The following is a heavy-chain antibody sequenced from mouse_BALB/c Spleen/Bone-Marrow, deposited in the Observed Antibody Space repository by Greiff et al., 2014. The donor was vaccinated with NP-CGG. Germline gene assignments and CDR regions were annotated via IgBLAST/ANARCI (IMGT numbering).Heavy chain of an antibody. CDR2: INPYNGDS. CDR3: ARGRFLPALNY. D-gene: IGHD6-1*01. Sequence: EVQLQQSGPELVKPGASVKISCKASGYSFTGYFMNWVMQSHGKSLEWIGRINPYNGDSFYNQKFKGKATLTVDKSSSTAHMERRSLEDAASDVCYSARGRFLPALNYWGQGTSVTVSS. V-gene: IGHV1-20*02. J-gene: IGHJ4*01. CDR1: GYSFTGYF.